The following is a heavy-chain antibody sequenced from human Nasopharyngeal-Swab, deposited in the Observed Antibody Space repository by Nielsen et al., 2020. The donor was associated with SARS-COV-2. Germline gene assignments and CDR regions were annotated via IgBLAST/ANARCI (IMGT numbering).Heavy chain of an antibody. Sequence: GGSLRLSCAASGFTFSSYAMNWVRQAPGKGLEWVAFIQYDGSDYYYADSVEGRFTISRDNSKNTLYLQLNSLRAEDTAVYYCARQDSSAYYYVFNYWGQGTLVTVSS. J-gene: IGHJ4*02. CDR3: ARQDSSAYYYVFNY. D-gene: IGHD3-22*01. V-gene: IGHV3-30*02. CDR2: IQYDGSDY. CDR1: GFTFSSYA.